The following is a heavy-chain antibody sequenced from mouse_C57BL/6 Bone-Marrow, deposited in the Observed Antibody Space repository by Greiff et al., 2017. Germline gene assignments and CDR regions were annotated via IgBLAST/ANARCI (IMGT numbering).Heavy chain of an antibody. J-gene: IGHJ1*03. CDR1: GYTFTSYW. V-gene: IGHV1-53*01. CDR2: INPSNGGT. CDR3: ARHYYDWYFDD. D-gene: IGHD1-1*02. Sequence: QVQLQQPGTELVKPGASVKLSCKASGYTFTSYWMHWVKQRPGQGLEWIGNINPSNGGTNYNEKFKSKATLTVDKSSSTAYMQLSSLTAKDSADYYWARHYYDWYFDDWGTGTTVTVSS.